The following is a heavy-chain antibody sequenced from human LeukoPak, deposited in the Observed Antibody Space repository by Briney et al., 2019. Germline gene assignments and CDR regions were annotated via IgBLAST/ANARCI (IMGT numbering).Heavy chain of an antibody. Sequence: ASVKVSCKASGYTFTSYAMHWVRQAPGQRLEWMGWINAGNGNTKYSQKFQGRVTITRDTSASTAYMELSSLRSEHTAVYYCARYYGDPPGLFDYWGQGTLVTVSS. V-gene: IGHV1-3*01. CDR3: ARYYGDPPGLFDY. J-gene: IGHJ4*02. D-gene: IGHD4-17*01. CDR1: GYTFTSYA. CDR2: INAGNGNT.